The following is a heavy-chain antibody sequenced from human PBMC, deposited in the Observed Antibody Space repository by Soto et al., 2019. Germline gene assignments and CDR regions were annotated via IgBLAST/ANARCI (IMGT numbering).Heavy chain of an antibody. CDR3: ARDPLDGMDV. Sequence: HVQLYQSGPRLVKPSQTLSLECSVIGGSVNTGDSYWSWVRPSPGRGLEWIGYIYHTGNTFYNPALENRVTMSVDASKNHYSLTLTSVTAANTALYFCARDPLDGMDVWGQGTNVTVSS. V-gene: IGHV4-30-4*01. J-gene: IGHJ6*02. CDR1: GGSVNTGDSY. CDR2: IYHTGNT.